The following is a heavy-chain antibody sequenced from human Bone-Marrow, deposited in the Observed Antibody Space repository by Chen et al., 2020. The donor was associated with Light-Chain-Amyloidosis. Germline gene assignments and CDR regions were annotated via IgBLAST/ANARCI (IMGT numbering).Heavy chain of an antibody. D-gene: IGHD2-15*01. V-gene: IGHV4-34*01. Sequence: QVQLQQWGAGLLKPSETLSLTCAVYGGSFSAYYWSWVRQPPGKGLEWIGEVTHTGSTSYNPSVESPVTMSLDISKNQFSLKLTSVTAADTAVYYCARNGHYSIDSWGQGTLVTVSS. CDR2: VTHTGST. CDR3: ARNGHYSIDS. J-gene: IGHJ4*02. CDR1: GGSFSAYY.